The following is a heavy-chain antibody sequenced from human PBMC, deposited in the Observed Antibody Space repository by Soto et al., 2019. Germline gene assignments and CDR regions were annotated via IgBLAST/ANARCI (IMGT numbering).Heavy chain of an antibody. V-gene: IGHV4-4*02. CDR2: IHYSGNT. CDR1: GGSISSSDW. CDR3: ARDPPGRIGEQLVSSSWYFDV. D-gene: IGHD6-6*01. J-gene: IGHJ2*01. Sequence: QVQLQESGPGLVKPSATLSLTCAVSGGSISSSDWWSWVRQPLGKGLEWIGEIHYSGNTNYNPSLKSRVIISVDNSKNHLSLKLRSVTAADTAVYYCARDPPGRIGEQLVSSSWYFDVWGRGTLVTVSS.